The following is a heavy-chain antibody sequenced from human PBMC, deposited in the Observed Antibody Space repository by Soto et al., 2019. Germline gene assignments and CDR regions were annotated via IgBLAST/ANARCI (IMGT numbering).Heavy chain of an antibody. V-gene: IGHV2-5*02. CDR3: AHSNYDFWSGYYTNAFDI. CDR1: GFSLSTSGVG. CDR2: IYWDDDK. D-gene: IGHD3-3*01. J-gene: IGHJ3*02. Sequence: QITLKESGPTLVKPTQTLTLTCTFSGFSLSTSGVGVGWIRQPPGKALEWLALIYWDDDKRYSPSLKSGLTITKDTSKNQVVLTMTNMDPVDTATYYCAHSNYDFWSGYYTNAFDIWGQGTMVTVSS.